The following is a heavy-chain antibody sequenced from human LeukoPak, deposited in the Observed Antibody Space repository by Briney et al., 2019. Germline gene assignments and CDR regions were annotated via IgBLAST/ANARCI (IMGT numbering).Heavy chain of an antibody. D-gene: IGHD3-10*01. CDR3: ARGNTYYYDFDY. J-gene: IGHJ4*02. CDR1: GGSISSYY. CDR2: IYFSGNT. Sequence: PSETLSLTCTVSGGSISSYYWSWIRQPPGKGLECIGYIYFSGNTNYNPSLKSRVTISVDASKNQFSLKLSSVTAADTAVYYCARGNTYYYDFDYWGQGTLVTVSS. V-gene: IGHV4-59*01.